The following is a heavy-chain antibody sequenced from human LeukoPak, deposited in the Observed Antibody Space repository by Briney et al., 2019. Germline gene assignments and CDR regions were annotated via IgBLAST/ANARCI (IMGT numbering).Heavy chain of an antibody. CDR3: TTNPYGDLDY. Sequence: GGSLSPSVQAPESTLKNAWRTWSGQPPGKGLGWVGRFKSKTDGGTTDYAAPVKGRFTISGDDSKDTLYLQMNSLKTEDSAVYYCTTNPYGDLDYWGQGTLVTVSS. CDR2: FKSKTDGGTT. CDR1: ESTLKNAW. D-gene: IGHD4-17*01. V-gene: IGHV3-15*01. J-gene: IGHJ4*02.